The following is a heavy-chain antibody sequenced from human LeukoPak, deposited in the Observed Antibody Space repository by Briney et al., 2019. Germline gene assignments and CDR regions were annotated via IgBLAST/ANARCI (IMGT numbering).Heavy chain of an antibody. V-gene: IGHV4-39*01. Sequence: SETLSLTCTVSGGSISSSSYYWGWIRQPPWKGLEWIGSIYYSGSTYYNPSLRSRVTISVDTSKNQFSLKLSSVTAADTAVYYCARDYSEGDYYYNYYMDVWGKGTTVTISS. CDR2: IYYSGST. CDR1: GGSISSSSYY. CDR3: ARDYSEGDYYYNYYMDV. D-gene: IGHD3-10*01. J-gene: IGHJ6*03.